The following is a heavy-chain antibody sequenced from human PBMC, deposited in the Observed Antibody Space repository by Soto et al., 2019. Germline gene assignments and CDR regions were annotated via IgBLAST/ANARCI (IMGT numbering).Heavy chain of an antibody. CDR2: LYSGGNT. J-gene: IGHJ4*02. CDR3: ARIEVSYSRGHPFDS. Sequence: EVQLVESGGGLIQPGGSLRLSCAVSGFTVSRSYMNWVRQAPGKGLEWVSVLYSGGNTYYADSVKGRFTISSDNSKNTLYLQMNSLRADDTAVYYCARIEVSYSRGHPFDSWGQGTLVTVSS. V-gene: IGHV3-53*01. CDR1: GFTVSRSY. D-gene: IGHD3-22*01.